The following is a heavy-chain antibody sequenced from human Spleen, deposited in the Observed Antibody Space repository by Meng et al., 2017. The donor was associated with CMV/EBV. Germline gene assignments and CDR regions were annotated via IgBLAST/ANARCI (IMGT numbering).Heavy chain of an antibody. CDR2: IYHTGST. D-gene: IGHD6-6*01. CDR1: GYSISSGYY. V-gene: IGHV4-38-2*02. CDR3: ARAPSSSSDL. J-gene: IGHJ5*02. Sequence: SETLSLTCTVSGYSISSGYYWGWIRQPPGKGLDWIGSIYHTGSTYYNPSLKSRVTISADTSKNQFSLKLSSVTAADTAMYYCARAPSSSSDLWGQGTLVTVPQ.